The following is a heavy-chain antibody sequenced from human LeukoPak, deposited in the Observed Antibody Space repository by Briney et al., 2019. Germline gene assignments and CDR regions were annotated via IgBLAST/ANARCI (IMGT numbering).Heavy chain of an antibody. CDR2: IYHSGNT. V-gene: IGHV4-38-2*02. Sequence: SETLSLTCSVTGYSISSGYYWGWIRQPPGKGLEWIGNIYHSGNTFYNPSLKSRVTISVDTSKNQFSLKLSSVTAADTAVYYCARGDVVVPAATDYWGQGTLVTVSS. D-gene: IGHD2-2*01. J-gene: IGHJ4*02. CDR3: ARGDVVVPAATDY. CDR1: GYSISSGYY.